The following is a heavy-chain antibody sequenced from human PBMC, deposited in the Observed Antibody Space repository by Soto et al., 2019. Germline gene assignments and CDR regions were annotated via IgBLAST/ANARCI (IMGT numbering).Heavy chain of an antibody. J-gene: IGHJ6*02. V-gene: IGHV1-2*02. CDR2: INPNNGDT. CDR1: GYTFTGFY. D-gene: IGHD2-2*01. CDR3: ASIALPAAIGDYYGVDV. Sequence: ASVKVSCKASGYTFTGFYIHWVRQAPGQGLEWKGWINPNNGDTNYALNFQGRVSLTRDTSTSTAYMELSRLGFDDTAVYYCASIALPAAIGDYYGVDVWGQGTTVTVSS.